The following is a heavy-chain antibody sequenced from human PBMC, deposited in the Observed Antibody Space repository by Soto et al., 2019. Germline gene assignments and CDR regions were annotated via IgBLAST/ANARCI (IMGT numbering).Heavy chain of an antibody. Sequence: QVQRVQPGAEVRKPGASVKVSCTVSGYTFITSSMSWLRPAPGQGLEWMGWISTYNGDTNDAPKFQDRVTMTSDTSTSTVYMELRSLRSDDTAVYYCARAGAAPYYYYGMDVWGQGTRVTVSS. J-gene: IGHJ6*02. CDR1: GYTFITSS. V-gene: IGHV1-18*01. CDR3: ARAGAAPYYYYGMDV. CDR2: ISTYNGDT. D-gene: IGHD2-15*01.